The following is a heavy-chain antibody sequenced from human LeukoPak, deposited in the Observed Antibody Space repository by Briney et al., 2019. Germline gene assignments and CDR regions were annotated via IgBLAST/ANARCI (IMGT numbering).Heavy chain of an antibody. J-gene: IGHJ6*02. CDR1: EYTLTELS. CDR3: ATVASTSPWYYGMDV. CDR2: FDPEDGET. V-gene: IGHV1-24*01. D-gene: IGHD2-2*01. Sequence: ASVKVSCKVSEYTLTELSMHWVRQAPGKGLEWMGGFDPEDGETIYAQKFQGRVTMTEDTSTDTAYMELSSLRSEDTAVYYCATVASTSPWYYGMDVWGQGTTVTVSS.